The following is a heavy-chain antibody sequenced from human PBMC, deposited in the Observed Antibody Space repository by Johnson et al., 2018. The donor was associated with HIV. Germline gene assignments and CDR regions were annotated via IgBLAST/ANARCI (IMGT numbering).Heavy chain of an antibody. CDR3: AKGGVQFNDAFDI. V-gene: IGHV3-NL1*01. J-gene: IGHJ3*02. Sequence: QVQLMESGGGVVQPGRSLRLSCAASGFTFSRYAMHWVRQAQGKGLEWVSVIYSGGTTYHADSVKGRFTISRDNSKNTVYLQMNSLRADDTALYYCAKGGVQFNDAFDIWGRGTMVTVSS. CDR2: IYSGGTT. CDR1: GFTFSRYA. D-gene: IGHD1-1*01.